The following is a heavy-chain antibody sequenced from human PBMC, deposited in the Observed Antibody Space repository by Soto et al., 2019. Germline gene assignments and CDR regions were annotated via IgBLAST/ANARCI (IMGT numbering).Heavy chain of an antibody. J-gene: IGHJ3*01. CDR3: ARDGRYCTSISCYGQDAFDF. D-gene: IGHD2-2*01. CDR1: GYVFTNYA. V-gene: IGHV1-3*01. Sequence: EASVKVSCKASGYVFTNYAMHWLRQAPGQRLEWMGWINAGDGKTQLSQKLQDRVTITRDTSATTAYMELSSLRSEDTAVYYCARDGRYCTSISCYGQDAFDFWG. CDR2: INAGDGKT.